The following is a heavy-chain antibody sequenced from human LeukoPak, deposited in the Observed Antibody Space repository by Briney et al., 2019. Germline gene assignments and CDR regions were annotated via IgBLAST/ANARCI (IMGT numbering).Heavy chain of an antibody. D-gene: IGHD3-10*01. CDR2: VTASAGNT. CDR1: GFTFSSYA. CDR3: AKGDYYGSGSTFKNGMDV. Sequence: GGSLRLSCAASGFTFSSYAMSWVRQAPGKGLEWVSAVTASAGNTYYADSVKGRFTISRDNSKNTLYLPVNSLRAEDTAVYYCAKGDYYGSGSTFKNGMDVWGQGTTVTVSS. J-gene: IGHJ6*02. V-gene: IGHV3-23*01.